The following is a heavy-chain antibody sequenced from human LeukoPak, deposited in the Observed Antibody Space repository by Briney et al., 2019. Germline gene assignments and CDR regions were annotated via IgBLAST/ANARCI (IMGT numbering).Heavy chain of an antibody. V-gene: IGHV3-30-3*01. CDR1: GFTFSSYA. Sequence: PGGSLRLSCAASGFTFSSYAMHWVRQAPGKGLEWVAVISYDGSNKYYADSVKGRFTISRDNSKNTLYLQVNSLRAEDTAVYYCSRGDGLVGYYYYGMDVWGQGTTVTVSS. CDR3: SRGDGLVGYYYYGMDV. D-gene: IGHD5-24*01. CDR2: ISYDGSNK. J-gene: IGHJ6*02.